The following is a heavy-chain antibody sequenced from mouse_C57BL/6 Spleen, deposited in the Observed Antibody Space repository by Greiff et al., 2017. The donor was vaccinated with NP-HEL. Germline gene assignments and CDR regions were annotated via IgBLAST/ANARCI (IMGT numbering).Heavy chain of an antibody. CDR2: IYPGDGDT. J-gene: IGHJ3*01. CDR3: ARLGSSGAWFAY. V-gene: IGHV1-80*01. CDR1: GYAFSSYW. Sequence: VQLVESGAELVKPGASVKISCKASGYAFSSYWMNWVKQRPGKGLEWIGQIYPGDGDTNYNGKFKGKATLTADKSSSTAYMQLSSLTSEDSAVYFCARLGSSGAWFAYWGQGTLVTVSA. D-gene: IGHD3-2*02.